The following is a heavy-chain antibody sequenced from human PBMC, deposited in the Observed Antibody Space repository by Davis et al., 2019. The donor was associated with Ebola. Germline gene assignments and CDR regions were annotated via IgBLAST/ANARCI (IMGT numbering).Heavy chain of an antibody. Sequence: SETLSLTCTVSGGSINSYFWNWVRQPPGKGLEWIGYISYTGNTNYNPSLKSRVAISIDASKRQFSLNLRSVTAADTAVYFCARRAGLVRGVITRPGNYYMDVWGKGTTVTVSS. V-gene: IGHV4-59*01. CDR3: ARRAGLVRGVITRPGNYYMDV. CDR1: GGSINSYF. J-gene: IGHJ6*03. CDR2: ISYTGNT. D-gene: IGHD3-10*01.